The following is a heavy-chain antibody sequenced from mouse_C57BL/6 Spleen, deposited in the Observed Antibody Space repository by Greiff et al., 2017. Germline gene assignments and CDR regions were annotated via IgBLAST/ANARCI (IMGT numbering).Heavy chain of an antibody. CDR1: GYSITSGYD. CDR3: ARAGVVGYFDY. CDR2: ISYSGST. V-gene: IGHV3-1*01. Sequence: VQLKESGPGMVKPSQSLSLTCTVTGYSITSGYDWHWIRHFPGNKLEWMGYISYSGSTNYNPSLKSRISITHDTSKNHFFLKLNSVTTEDTATYYCARAGVVGYFDYWGQGTTLTVSS. J-gene: IGHJ2*01. D-gene: IGHD1-1*01.